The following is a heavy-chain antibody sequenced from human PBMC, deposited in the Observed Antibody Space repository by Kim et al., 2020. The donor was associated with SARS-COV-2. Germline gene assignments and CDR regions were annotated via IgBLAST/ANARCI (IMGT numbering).Heavy chain of an antibody. D-gene: IGHD1-26*01. CDR3: ARDITGSWSVDY. CDR2: VLSDGGSK. V-gene: IGHV3-30*04. J-gene: IGHJ4*02. CDR1: GFTFSRHA. Sequence: GGSLRLSCAASGFTFSRHAMHWVRQAPGKGLEWVAIVLSDGGSKYYADSVKGRFTISGDNSKNTLYLQLNSLRTDDTAVYYCARDITGSWSVDYWGRGTL.